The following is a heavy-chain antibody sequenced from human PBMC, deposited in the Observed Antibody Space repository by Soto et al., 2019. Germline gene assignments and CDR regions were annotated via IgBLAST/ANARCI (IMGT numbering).Heavy chain of an antibody. CDR1: GFTFSKFG. CDR3: ASDATKDYYYDRRGIGSPFDY. D-gene: IGHD3-22*01. J-gene: IGHJ4*02. CDR2: ISFDGSTK. Sequence: QVQLVESGGGVVQPGRSLRLSCAASGFTFSKFGMHWVRQAPGKGLEWLAVISFDGSTKYNADSVKGRFTVSRDNSNNTLYLQMNSLRADDTAVYHCASDATKDYYYDRRGIGSPFDYWGQGTLVTVSS. V-gene: IGHV3-33*05.